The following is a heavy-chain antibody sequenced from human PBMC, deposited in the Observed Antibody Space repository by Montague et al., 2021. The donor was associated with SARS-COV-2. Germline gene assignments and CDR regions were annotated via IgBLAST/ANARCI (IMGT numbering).Heavy chain of an antibody. D-gene: IGHD2-2*01. CDR2: LYYSGVT. Sequence: SETLSLTCIVAGGSINAYYWTWIRQPPGKGLDWIGFLYYSGVTNYNPSLKSRVTMSLDTSKNQFSLRLSSVTAADTAVYYCARGGTRDIVLVPSALDYWGRGIPVTVSS. V-gene: IGHV4-59*08. CDR1: GGSINAYY. CDR3: ARGGTRDIVLVPSALDY. J-gene: IGHJ4*02.